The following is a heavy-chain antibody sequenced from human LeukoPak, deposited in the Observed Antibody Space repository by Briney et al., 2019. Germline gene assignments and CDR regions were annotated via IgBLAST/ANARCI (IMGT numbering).Heavy chain of an antibody. CDR1: GFTFSDYY. CDR3: ARMEYYYDSSGYYFDY. CDR2: ISSSGSTI. D-gene: IGHD3-22*01. J-gene: IGHJ4*02. Sequence: GGSLRPSCAASGFTFSDYYMSWIRQAPGKGLEWVSYISSSGSTIYYADSVKGRFTISRDNAKNSLYLQMNSLRAEDTAVYYCARMEYYYDSSGYYFDYWGQGTLVTVSS. V-gene: IGHV3-11*01.